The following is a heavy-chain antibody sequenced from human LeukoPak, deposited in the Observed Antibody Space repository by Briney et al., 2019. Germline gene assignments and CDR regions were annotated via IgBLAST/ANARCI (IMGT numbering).Heavy chain of an antibody. CDR1: GFTFSSYG. CDR2: ISYDGSNK. CDR3: AKERSSSWPFDY. J-gene: IGHJ4*02. V-gene: IGHV3-30*18. D-gene: IGHD6-13*01. Sequence: GGSLRLPCAASGFTFSSYGMHWVRQAPGKGLEWVAVISYDGSNKYYADSVKGRFTISRDNSKNTLYLQMNSLRAEDTAVYYCAKERSSSWPFDYWGQGTLVTVSS.